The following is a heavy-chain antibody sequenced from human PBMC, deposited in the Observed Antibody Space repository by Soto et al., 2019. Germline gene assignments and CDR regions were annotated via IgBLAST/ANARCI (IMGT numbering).Heavy chain of an antibody. Sequence: GGSLRLSCAASGFTFSSYAMSWVRQAPGKGLEWVSAISGSGGSTYYADSVKGRFTISRDNSKNTLYLQMNSLRAEDTAVYYCAKGIVVPAAMYHYYGMDVRGQGTTVTVSS. CDR1: GFTFSSYA. J-gene: IGHJ6*02. CDR3: AKGIVVPAAMYHYYGMDV. D-gene: IGHD2-2*01. V-gene: IGHV3-23*01. CDR2: ISGSGGST.